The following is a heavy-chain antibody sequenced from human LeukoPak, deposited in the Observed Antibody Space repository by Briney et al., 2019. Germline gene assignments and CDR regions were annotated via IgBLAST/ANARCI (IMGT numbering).Heavy chain of an antibody. CDR2: INPNSGGT. CDR1: GYSFTAYY. Sequence: ASVKVSCKASGYSFTAYYIHWVRQAPGQGLEWMGWINPNSGGTNYAQKFQGRVTMTRDTSISTAYMELSGLRSDDTAVYYCARGTPSDFWGQGTLVTVSS. V-gene: IGHV1-2*02. J-gene: IGHJ4*02. CDR3: ARGTPSDF.